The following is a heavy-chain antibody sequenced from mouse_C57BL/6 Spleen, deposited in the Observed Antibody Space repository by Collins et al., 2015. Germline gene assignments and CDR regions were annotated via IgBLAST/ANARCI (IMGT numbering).Heavy chain of an antibody. D-gene: IGHD1-1*01. Sequence: YYNPSLKSRISITRDTSKNQYYLQLNSVTTEDTATYYCYYGSSYWYFDVWGAGTTVTVSS. CDR3: YYGSSYWYFDV. J-gene: IGHJ1*01. V-gene: IGHV3-8*02.